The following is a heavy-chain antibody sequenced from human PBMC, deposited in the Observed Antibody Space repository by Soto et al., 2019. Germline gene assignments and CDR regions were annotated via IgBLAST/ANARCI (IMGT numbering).Heavy chain of an antibody. CDR2: INYSGST. V-gene: IGHV4-39*01. CDR3: SRRAPEGFDP. J-gene: IGHJ5*02. Sequence: SEPLSLPCTVSGGSISSSPYYWGWIRQPPGKGLEWIGSINYSGSTYYNPSLKSRLTLSVDTSKNQFSLRVTSVTAADTALYYCSRRAPEGFDPWGQGTLVTVSS. CDR1: GGSISSSPYY.